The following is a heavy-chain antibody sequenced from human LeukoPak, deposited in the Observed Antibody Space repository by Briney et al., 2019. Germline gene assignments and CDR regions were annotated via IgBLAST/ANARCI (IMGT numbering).Heavy chain of an antibody. V-gene: IGHV6-1*01. CDR1: GDSVSSNSAA. CDR3: ARDRAAAGYYYYYGMDV. CDR2: TYYRSKWYN. D-gene: IGHD6-13*01. J-gene: IGHJ6*04. Sequence: SQTLSLTCAVSGDSVSSNSAAWDWIRQSPSRGLEWLGRTYYRSKWYNDYAVSVKSRITINPDTSKNQFSLQLNSVTPVDTAVYYCARDRAAAGYYYYYGMDVWGKGTTVTVSS.